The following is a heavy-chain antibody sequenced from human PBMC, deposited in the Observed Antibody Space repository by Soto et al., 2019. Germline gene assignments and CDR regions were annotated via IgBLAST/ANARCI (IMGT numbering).Heavy chain of an antibody. CDR3: ATSGSYAPFDY. CDR1: GITFSGYW. J-gene: IGHJ4*02. CDR2: INSDGSST. V-gene: IGHV3-74*01. Sequence: PGGSLRLSCAASGITFSGYWMHWVRQAPGKGLVWVSSINSDGSSTRYADSVKGRFTISRDNAKNTLYLQMNSLRAEDTAVYYCATSGSYAPFDYWGQGTLVTVSS. D-gene: IGHD1-26*01.